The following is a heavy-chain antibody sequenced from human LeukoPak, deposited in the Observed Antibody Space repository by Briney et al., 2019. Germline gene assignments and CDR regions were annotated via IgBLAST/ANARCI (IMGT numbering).Heavy chain of an antibody. D-gene: IGHD1-1*01. V-gene: IGHV3-23*01. CDR2: ISGSGGST. CDR3: ARHAGTTFTVNDAFDL. J-gene: IGHJ3*01. CDR1: GFTFSSYA. Sequence: GGSLRLSCAASGFTFSSYAMSWVRQAPGKGLEWVSAISGSGGSTYYADSVKGRFTISRDNSKNTLYLQMNSLRAEDTAVYYCARHAGTTFTVNDAFDLWGQGTKVTVSS.